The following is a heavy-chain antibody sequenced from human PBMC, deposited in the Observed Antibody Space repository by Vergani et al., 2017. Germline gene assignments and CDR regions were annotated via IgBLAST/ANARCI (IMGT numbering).Heavy chain of an antibody. Sequence: EVQLLESGGGLVQPGGSLRLSCAASGFTFSSYAMSWVRQAPGKGLEWVSDISGSGGSTYYADSVKGRFTISRNNSKNTLYLQMTSLRAEDTAVYYCAKAQWELHPVIDYWGQGTLVTVSS. J-gene: IGHJ4*02. CDR2: ISGSGGST. V-gene: IGHV3-23*01. CDR1: GFTFSSYA. CDR3: AKAQWELHPVIDY. D-gene: IGHD1-26*01.